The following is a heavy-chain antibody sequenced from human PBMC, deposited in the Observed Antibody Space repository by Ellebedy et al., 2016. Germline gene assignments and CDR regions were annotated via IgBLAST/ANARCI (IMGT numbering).Heavy chain of an antibody. CDR3: ARGVVVVSQYYYYYYMDV. J-gene: IGHJ6*03. V-gene: IGHV4-30-2*01. CDR2: IYHSGST. Sequence: SETLSLSXAVSGGSISSGGYSWSWIRQPPGKGLEWIGYIYHSGSTYYNPSLKSRVTISVDRSKNQFSLKLSSVTAADTAVYYCARGVVVVSQYYYYYYMDVWGKGTTVTVSS. D-gene: IGHD2-15*01. CDR1: GGSISSGGYS.